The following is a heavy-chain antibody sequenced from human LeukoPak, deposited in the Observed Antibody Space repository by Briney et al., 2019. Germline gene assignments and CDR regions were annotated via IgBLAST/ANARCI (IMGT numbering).Heavy chain of an antibody. CDR2: IKTKSDGGTT. V-gene: IGHV3-15*01. CDR1: GFSFINAW. Sequence: GGSLRLSCAASGFSFINAWMSWVRQAPGQGLEWVGHIKTKSDGGTTEYVAPVRGRFSISRDDSGDTLYLQMNSLKIEDTAVYYCTTVDYGDLTPAASSDYWGQGTLVTVSS. J-gene: IGHJ4*02. CDR3: TTVDYGDLTPAASSDY. D-gene: IGHD4-17*01.